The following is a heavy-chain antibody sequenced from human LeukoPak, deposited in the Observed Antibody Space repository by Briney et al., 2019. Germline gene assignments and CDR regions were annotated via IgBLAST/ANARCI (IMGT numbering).Heavy chain of an antibody. J-gene: IGHJ4*02. CDR3: ARAPEFSSGWLLDC. CDR2: IHPSGGT. CDR1: GGSISSYY. D-gene: IGHD6-19*01. Sequence: PSETLSLTCTVSGGSISSYYWAWIRQSAGKGLEWIGRIHPSGGTNYNPSLESRVTMSVDTSKNQFSLKVTSVTATDTGVYYCARAPEFSSGWLLDCWGQGSLVTVSS. V-gene: IGHV4-4*07.